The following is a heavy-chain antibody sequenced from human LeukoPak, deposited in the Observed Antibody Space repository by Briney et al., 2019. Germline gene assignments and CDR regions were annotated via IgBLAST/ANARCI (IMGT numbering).Heavy chain of an antibody. V-gene: IGHV3-48*03. CDR2: ISSSGSTI. CDR1: GFTFSSYE. CDR3: ARVGVGGSYYYFDY. Sequence: PGGSLRLSCAASGFTFSSYEMNWVRQAPGKGLEWVSYISSSGSTIYYADSMKGRFTISRDNAKNSLYLQMNSLRAEDTAVYYCARVGVGGSYYYFDYWGQGTLVTVPS. J-gene: IGHJ4*02. D-gene: IGHD1-26*01.